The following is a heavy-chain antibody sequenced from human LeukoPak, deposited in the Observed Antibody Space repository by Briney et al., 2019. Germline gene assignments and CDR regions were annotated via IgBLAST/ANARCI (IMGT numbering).Heavy chain of an antibody. CDR1: GYTFTGYY. CDR3: ARDDNDGSGSYGPNWFDP. CDR2: INPNSGGT. D-gene: IGHD3-10*01. V-gene: IGHV1-2*02. J-gene: IGHJ5*02. Sequence: ASVKVSCKASGYTFTGYYMHWVRQAPGQGLEWMGWINPNSGGTNYAQKFQGRVTMTRDTSISTAYMELSRLRSDDTAVYYCARDDNDGSGSYGPNWFDPWGQGTLVTVSS.